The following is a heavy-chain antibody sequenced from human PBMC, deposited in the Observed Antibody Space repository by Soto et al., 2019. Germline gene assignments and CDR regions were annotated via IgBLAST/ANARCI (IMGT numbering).Heavy chain of an antibody. D-gene: IGHD5-18*01. Sequence: QITLKESGPTLVKPTQTLTLTCTVSGFSLTTHEVGVGWIRQPPGKALEWLAFISWNDERRYSPSLKRRLTITKETSKNQVVLTMANVDPADTGTYFCAHRPPKYSTAWLAFDFWGQGTTVAVSS. CDR3: AHRPPKYSTAWLAFDF. CDR2: ISWNDER. CDR1: GFSLTTHEVG. J-gene: IGHJ3*01. V-gene: IGHV2-5*01.